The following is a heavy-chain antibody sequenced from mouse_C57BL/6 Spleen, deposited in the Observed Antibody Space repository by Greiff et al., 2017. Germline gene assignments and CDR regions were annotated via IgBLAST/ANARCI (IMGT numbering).Heavy chain of an antibody. J-gene: IGHJ3*01. CDR1: GYTFTSYW. CDR2: IDPSDSYT. Sequence: VQLQQPGAELVRPGTSVKLSCKASGYTFTSYWLHWVKQRPGQGLEWIGVIDPSDSYTNYNQKFKGKATLTVDTSSSTAYMQLSSLTSEDSAVYYCARGGGQGYWFAYWGQGTLVTVSA. V-gene: IGHV1-59*01. CDR3: ARGGGQGYWFAY. D-gene: IGHD3-2*02.